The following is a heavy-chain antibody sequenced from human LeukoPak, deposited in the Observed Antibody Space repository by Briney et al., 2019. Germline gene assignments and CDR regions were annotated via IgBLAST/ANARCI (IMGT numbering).Heavy chain of an antibody. D-gene: IGHD2-15*01. CDR3: ARSGYCSGGSCYYRHFDY. J-gene: IGHJ4*02. CDR2: IIPILGIA. V-gene: IGHV1-69*04. CDR1: GGTFSSYA. Sequence: SVKVSCKASGGTFSSYAISWVRQAPGQGLEWMGRIIPILGIANYAQKFQGRVTITADKSTSTAYMELSSLRSEDTAVYSCARSGYCSGGSCYYRHFDYWGQGTLVTVSS.